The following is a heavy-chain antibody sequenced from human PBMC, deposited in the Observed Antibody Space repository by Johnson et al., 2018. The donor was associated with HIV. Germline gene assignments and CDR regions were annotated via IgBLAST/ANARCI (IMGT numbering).Heavy chain of an antibody. V-gene: IGHV3-11*04. J-gene: IGHJ3*02. CDR2: ISSSGSTI. CDR1: GFTFSDYY. D-gene: IGHD1-26*01. CDR3: ARGSKWELLGAFDI. Sequence: QVQLVESGGGLVQPGGSLRLSCAASGFTFSDYYMSWIRQAPGKGLEWVSYISSSGSTIYYADSVKGRFIISRDNSKESLYLQMNSLRAEDTAVYYCARGSKWELLGAFDIWGQGTMVTVSS.